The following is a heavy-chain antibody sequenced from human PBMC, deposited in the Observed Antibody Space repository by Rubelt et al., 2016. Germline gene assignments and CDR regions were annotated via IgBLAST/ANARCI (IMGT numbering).Heavy chain of an antibody. J-gene: IGHJ4*02. D-gene: IGHD3-16*01. CDR1: GVTFSSSP. V-gene: IGHV1-69*04. CDR2: IIPFLGKP. CDR3: ATDGGLDSRPC. Sequence: EVRKPGSSVKVSCKASGVTFSSSPMSWVRQAPGQGLEWMGRIIPFLGKPNYAQKFQGRVTITADKSTSTVYLELSSLRSEDTAVYYSATDGGLDSRPCWGQGTLVTDSS.